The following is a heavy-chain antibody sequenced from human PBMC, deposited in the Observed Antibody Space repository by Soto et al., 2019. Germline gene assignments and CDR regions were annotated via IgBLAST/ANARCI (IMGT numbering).Heavy chain of an antibody. CDR2: ISAYNGNT. Sequence: QVQLLQSGAEVKKPGASVKVSCKASGYTFNNYGISWVRQAPGQGLEWMGWISAYNGNTNYAQKLLDRVTMTTDTSTSTAYMELRSLRSDDTAVYYCARDGGQWLPYMVEDGDHWGQGTLVTVSP. CDR1: GYTFNNYG. V-gene: IGHV1-18*01. J-gene: IGHJ1*01. D-gene: IGHD6-19*01. CDR3: ARDGGQWLPYMVEDGDH.